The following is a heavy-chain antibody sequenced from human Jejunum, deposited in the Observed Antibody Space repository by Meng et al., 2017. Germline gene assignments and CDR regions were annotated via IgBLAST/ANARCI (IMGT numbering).Heavy chain of an antibody. V-gene: IGHV3-74*01. Sequence: GESLKISCAASGFPFSSYWMHWVRQAPGKGLVWVARIHSDGSRTNYADSVKGRFTISRDNDKNTLSLQMDSLRAEDTAVYYCVRAQYDYWSDYSTYLDYWGQGALVTVSS. CDR3: VRAQYDYWSDYSTYLDY. J-gene: IGHJ4*02. CDR1: GFPFSSYW. CDR2: IHSDGSRT. D-gene: IGHD3-3*01.